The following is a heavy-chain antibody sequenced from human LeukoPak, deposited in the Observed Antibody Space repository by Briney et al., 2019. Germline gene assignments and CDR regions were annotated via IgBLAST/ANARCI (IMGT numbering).Heavy chain of an antibody. J-gene: IGHJ4*02. D-gene: IGHD4/OR15-4a*01. CDR3: ASLTYSKPY. CDR1: GGSFSGYY. CDR2: IYYSGST. V-gene: IGHV4-59*08. Sequence: SETLSLTCAVYGGSFSGYYWSWIRQPPGKGLEWIGYIYYSGSTNYNPSLKSRVTISVDTSKNQFSLKLSSVTAADTAVYYCASLTYSKPYWGRGTLVTVSS.